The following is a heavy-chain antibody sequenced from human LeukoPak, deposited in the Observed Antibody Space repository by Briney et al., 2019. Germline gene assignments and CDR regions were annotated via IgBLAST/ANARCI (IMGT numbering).Heavy chain of an antibody. Sequence: PGRSLRLSCAASGFTFSSYGMHWVRQAPGKGLEWVAVIWYDGSNKYYADSVKGRFTISRDNSKNTLYLQMNSLRAEDTAVYYCARDFPGGGTYGMDVWGQGTTVTVSS. CDR3: ARDFPGGGTYGMDV. CDR1: GFTFSSYG. J-gene: IGHJ6*02. D-gene: IGHD2-15*01. CDR2: IWYDGSNK. V-gene: IGHV3-33*01.